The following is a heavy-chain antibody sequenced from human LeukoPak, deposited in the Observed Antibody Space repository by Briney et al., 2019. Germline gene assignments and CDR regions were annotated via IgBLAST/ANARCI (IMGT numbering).Heavy chain of an antibody. CDR1: GYTFTSYY. CDR2: INPSGGST. J-gene: IGHJ4*02. CDR3: ARDHVRVPTGPGYFDY. Sequence: ASVKVSCKASGYTFTSYYMHWVRQAPGQGLEWMGIINPSGGSTSYAQKFQGRVTMNRDPSTSTVYMELSSLRSEDTAVYYCARDHVRVPTGPGYFDYWGQGTLVTVSS. D-gene: IGHD5-12*01. V-gene: IGHV1-46*01.